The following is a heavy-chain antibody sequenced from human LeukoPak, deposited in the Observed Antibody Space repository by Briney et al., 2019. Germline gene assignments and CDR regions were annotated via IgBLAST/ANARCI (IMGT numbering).Heavy chain of an antibody. J-gene: IGHJ6*02. D-gene: IGHD4-17*01. CDR2: ISSKAYGGPT. CDR1: GFTFGDYA. V-gene: IGHV3-49*04. CDR3: TRDLTDYGDYVRPSYYYYYGMDV. Sequence: GGSLRLSCTASGFTFGDYAMSWVRQAPGKGLEWVGFISSKAYGGPTEYAASVKGRFTISRDDSKSIAYLQMNSLKTEDTAVYYCTRDLTDYGDYVRPSYYYYYGMDVWGQGTTVTVSS.